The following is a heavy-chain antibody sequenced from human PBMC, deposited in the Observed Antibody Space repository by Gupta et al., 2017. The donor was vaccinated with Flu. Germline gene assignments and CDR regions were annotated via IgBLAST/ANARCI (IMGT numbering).Heavy chain of an antibody. J-gene: IGHJ4*02. CDR1: GFTFSNFG. V-gene: IGHV3-30*18. D-gene: IGHD6-19*01. CDR2: ISYNGRNK. CDR3: AKDRGLLSGCSDH. Sequence: QAQLMESGGGVVQPGRSLRLSCAGSGFTFSNFGIHWVRQAPGKGLEWVAVISYNGRNKYYADSVKGRFTISRDNSKNTLYLQMNSLRAEDTAVYYCAKDRGLLSGCSDHWGQGTLVTVSS.